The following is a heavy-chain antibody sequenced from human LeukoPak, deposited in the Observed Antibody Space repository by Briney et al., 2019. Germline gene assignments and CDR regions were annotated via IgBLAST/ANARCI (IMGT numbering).Heavy chain of an antibody. CDR3: ARGMDYYDSSGYNYYYYYMDV. J-gene: IGHJ6*03. Sequence: GGSLRLSCAASGFTFDDYGMSWVRHAPGKGLEWVSGINWNGGSTGYADSVKGRFTISRDNAKNSLYLQMNSLRAEDTALYYCARGMDYYDSSGYNYYYYYMDVWGKGTTVTVFS. V-gene: IGHV3-20*04. CDR2: INWNGGST. D-gene: IGHD3-22*01. CDR1: GFTFDDYG.